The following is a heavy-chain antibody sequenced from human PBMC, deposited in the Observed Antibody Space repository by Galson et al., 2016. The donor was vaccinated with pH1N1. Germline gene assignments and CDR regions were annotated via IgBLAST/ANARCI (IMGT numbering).Heavy chain of an antibody. CDR1: GFTFEDFA. J-gene: IGHJ3*02. CDR3: VKDRALYYDSSGYDYAFDI. D-gene: IGHD3-22*01. V-gene: IGHV3-9*01. CDR2: ISWNRGAI. Sequence: SRRLSCAASGFTFEDFALHWVRQGPGKGLEWVSGISWNRGAIDYAESVKGRFTISRDNAKNSLYPQTDSLRAEDTALYYCVKDRALYYDSSGYDYAFDIWGQGTMVTVAS.